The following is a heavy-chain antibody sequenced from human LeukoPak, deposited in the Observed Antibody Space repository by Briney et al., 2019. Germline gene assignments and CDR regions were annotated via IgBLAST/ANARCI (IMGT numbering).Heavy chain of an antibody. CDR2: FDPEDGET. Sequence: ASVKVSCKVSGYTLTELSMHWVRQAPGKGLEWMGGFDPEDGETIYAQKFQGRVTMTEDTSTDTAYMELSSLRSEDTAVYYCARDLSAGYSSNWYDYWGQGTLVTVSS. CDR1: GYTLTELS. D-gene: IGHD6-13*01. V-gene: IGHV1-24*01. J-gene: IGHJ5*01. CDR3: ARDLSAGYSSNWYDY.